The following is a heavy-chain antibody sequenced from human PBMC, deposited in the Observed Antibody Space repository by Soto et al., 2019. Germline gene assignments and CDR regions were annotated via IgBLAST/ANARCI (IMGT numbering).Heavy chain of an antibody. J-gene: IGHJ3*01. Sequence: GGSLRLSCAASGFTFSSYAMSWVRQAPGKGLEWVSAISNSGGSTYYANSVKGRFTISRDTSKNTVYLQMNSLRAEDTALYYCAKSSYGDYGGAFDVWGQGTMVTVSS. V-gene: IGHV3-23*01. CDR2: ISNSGGST. D-gene: IGHD4-17*01. CDR3: AKSSYGDYGGAFDV. CDR1: GFTFSSYA.